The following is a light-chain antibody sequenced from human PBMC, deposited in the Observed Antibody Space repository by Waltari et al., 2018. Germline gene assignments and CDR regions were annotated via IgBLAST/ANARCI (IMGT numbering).Light chain of an antibody. CDR3: QNYQM. V-gene: IGKV1-5*03. J-gene: IGKJ1*01. CDR2: QTS. Sequence: DTQMTPSPSILSASVGDSVTISCRNTHSITTWLAWYQQKPGKAPKILISQTSNLEPGVPSRFSGSGTGTEFNLTISSLQPDDFATYYCQNYQMFGQGTRVE. CDR1: HSITTW.